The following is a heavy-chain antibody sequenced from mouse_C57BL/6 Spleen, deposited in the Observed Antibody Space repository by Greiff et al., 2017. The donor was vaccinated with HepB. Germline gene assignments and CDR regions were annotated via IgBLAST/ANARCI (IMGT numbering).Heavy chain of an antibody. Sequence: EVQLVESGPELVKPGASVKMSCKASGYTFTDYNMHWVKQSHGKSLEWIGYINPNNGGTSYNQKFKGKATLTVNKSSSTAYMELRSLTSEGSAVYYTAREGDMYAIFSWGEGTTLTVSS. CDR1: GYTFTDYN. J-gene: IGHJ2*01. D-gene: IGHD2-10*02. CDR3: AREGDMYAIFS. V-gene: IGHV1-22*01. CDR2: INPNNGGT.